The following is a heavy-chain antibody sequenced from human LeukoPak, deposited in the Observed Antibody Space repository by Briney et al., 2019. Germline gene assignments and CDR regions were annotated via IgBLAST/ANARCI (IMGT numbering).Heavy chain of an antibody. CDR2: IKQDGGET. CDR3: VRDMIILQS. Sequence: GGSLRLSCSASGFIFSNYWMTWVRQAPGKGLEWVANIKQDGGETDYVDSVKGRFTISRDNAKKSLYLQMNSLRAEDTAVYYCVRDMIILQSWGQGTLVTVSS. V-gene: IGHV3-7*01. D-gene: IGHD3-16*01. CDR1: GFIFSNYW. J-gene: IGHJ1*01.